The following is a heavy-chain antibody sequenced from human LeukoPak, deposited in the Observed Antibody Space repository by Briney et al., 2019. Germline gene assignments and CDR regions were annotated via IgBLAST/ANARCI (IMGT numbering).Heavy chain of an antibody. V-gene: IGHV4-34*01. CDR3: ARASHVNYYGSGSYYTREPFDY. CDR1: GGSFSGYY. Sequence: SETLSLTCAVYGGSFSGYYWSWIRQPPGKGLEWIGEINHSGSTNYNPSLKSRVTISVDTSKNQFSLKLSSVTAADTAVYYCARASHVNYYGSGSYYTREPFDYWGQGTLVTVSS. CDR2: INHSGST. J-gene: IGHJ4*02. D-gene: IGHD3-10*01.